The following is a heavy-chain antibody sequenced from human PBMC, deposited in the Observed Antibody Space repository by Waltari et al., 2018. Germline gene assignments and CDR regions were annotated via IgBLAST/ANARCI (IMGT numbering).Heavy chain of an antibody. V-gene: IGHV1-69*04. CDR2: IIPILGIA. J-gene: IGHJ6*03. CDR3: ARASTGGGSLNYYYMDV. D-gene: IGHD2-15*01. Sequence: QVQLVQSGAEVKKPGSSVKVSCKASGGTFSSYAISWVRQAPGQGLEWMGGIIPILGIAHYEQKVQGRVTMTADGSTSTAYMGLSSLRSEDTAGYYCARASTGGGSLNYYYMDVRGKGTTVTGS. CDR1: GGTFSSYA.